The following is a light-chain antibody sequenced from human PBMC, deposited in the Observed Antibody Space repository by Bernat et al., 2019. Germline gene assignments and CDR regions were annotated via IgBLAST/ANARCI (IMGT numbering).Light chain of an antibody. CDR1: QSVSNNH. Sequence: EIVLTQSPGTLSLSPGERAILSCRASQSVSNNHLAWYQQKPGQAPRRLIYGASTRATGIPDRFSGSGSGTDLSLIISRLESEDFAVYYCQQYGSSPRTFGQGTKVEVK. CDR3: QQYGSSPRT. J-gene: IGKJ1*01. CDR2: GAS. V-gene: IGKV3-20*01.